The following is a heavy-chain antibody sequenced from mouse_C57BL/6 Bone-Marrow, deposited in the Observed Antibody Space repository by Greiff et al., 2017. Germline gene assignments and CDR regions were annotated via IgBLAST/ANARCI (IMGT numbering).Heavy chain of an antibody. CDR1: GYTFTSYD. J-gene: IGHJ1*03. CDR3: ASEYGSSYWYFDV. V-gene: IGHV1-85*01. D-gene: IGHD1-1*01. Sequence: QVQLQQSGPELVKPGASVKLSCKASGYTFTSYDINWVKQRPGQGLEWIGWIYPRDGSTKYNEKFKGKATLTVDTSSSTAYMELHSLTSEDSAVYFCASEYGSSYWYFDVWGTGTTVTVSS. CDR2: IYPRDGST.